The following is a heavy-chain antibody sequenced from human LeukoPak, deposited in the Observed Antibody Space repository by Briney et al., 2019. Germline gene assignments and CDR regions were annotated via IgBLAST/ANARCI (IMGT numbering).Heavy chain of an antibody. CDR1: GFTFSKYA. CDR3: ATFLAVIAARDSLYFQH. CDR2: VSGSGGVT. D-gene: IGHD6-6*01. V-gene: IGHV3-23*01. Sequence: PGGSLRLSCGASGFTFSKYAMSWVRQAPGEGLEWVSGVSGSGGVTYYADSVKGRVTISRDNSKNTLHLQMNSLRAEDTAVYYCATFLAVIAARDSLYFQHWGQGTLVSVSS. J-gene: IGHJ1*01.